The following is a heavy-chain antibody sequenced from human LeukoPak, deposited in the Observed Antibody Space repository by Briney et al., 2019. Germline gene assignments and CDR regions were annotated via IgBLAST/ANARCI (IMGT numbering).Heavy chain of an antibody. Sequence: PGGSLRLSCTASGFTISRYGMSWVRQAPGKGLEWVSAISGSADSTYYADSVKGRFTISRDSSKNTLYLRMDSLRAEDTAIYYCAKDSPVCTYWGQGTLVTVSS. J-gene: IGHJ4*02. V-gene: IGHV3-23*01. CDR1: GFTISRYG. CDR2: ISGSADST. D-gene: IGHD2-8*01. CDR3: AKDSPVCTY.